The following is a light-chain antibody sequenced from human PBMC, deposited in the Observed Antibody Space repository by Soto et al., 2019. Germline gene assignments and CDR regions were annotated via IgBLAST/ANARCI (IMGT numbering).Light chain of an antibody. CDR1: SSDLGGYNF. Sequence: QSALTQPASVSGSPGQSITISCTGTSSDLGGYNFVSWYQHHPGKAPKLMIYQVSNRPSGVSNRFSGSKSGNTASLTISGLQAEDEADYYCCSHTSSSPYVFGTGTKVTVL. CDR3: CSHTSSSPYV. V-gene: IGLV2-14*01. CDR2: QVS. J-gene: IGLJ1*01.